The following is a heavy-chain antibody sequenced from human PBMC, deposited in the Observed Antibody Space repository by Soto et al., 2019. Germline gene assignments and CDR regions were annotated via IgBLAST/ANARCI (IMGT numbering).Heavy chain of an antibody. V-gene: IGHV1-8*01. J-gene: IGHJ6*02. CDR2: MNPNSGNT. CDR3: ASGLEQLVGYYYYGMDV. Sequence: QVQLVQSGAEVKKPGASVKVSCKASGYTFTSYDINWVRQATGQGLEWMGWMNPNSGNTGYAQKFQGRVTMTRNTSISTAYMELSSLRSEDTAVYYCASGLEQLVGYYYYGMDVWGQGTTVTVSS. CDR1: GYTFTSYD. D-gene: IGHD6-6*01.